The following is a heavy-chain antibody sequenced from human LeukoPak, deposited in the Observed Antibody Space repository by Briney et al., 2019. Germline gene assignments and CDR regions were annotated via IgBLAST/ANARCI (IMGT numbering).Heavy chain of an antibody. CDR2: ISYDGSNK. CDR3: ARDTIAAALYYFDY. D-gene: IGHD6-13*01. Sequence: GGSLRLSCAASGFTFSSYAMHWVRQAPGKGLEWVAVISYDGSNKYYADSVKGRFTISRDNSRNTLYLQMNSLRAGDTAVYYCARDTIAAALYYFDYWGQGTLVTVSS. J-gene: IGHJ4*02. CDR1: GFTFSSYA. V-gene: IGHV3-30-3*01.